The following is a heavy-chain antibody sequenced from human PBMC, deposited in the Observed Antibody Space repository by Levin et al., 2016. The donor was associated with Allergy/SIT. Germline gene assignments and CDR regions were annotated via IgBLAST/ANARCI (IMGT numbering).Heavy chain of an antibody. Sequence: LSLTCAATGFTFSNFGMHWVRQAPGKGLEWVTMMSFNGGKSVYTDSVKGRFTTSRDNSKNTLYLQMNSLRAEDTAVYYCARERAYWYFDLWGRGTLVTVSS. CDR2: MSFNGGKS. CDR3: ARERAYWYFDL. CDR1: GFTFSNFG. V-gene: IGHV3-30*03. J-gene: IGHJ2*01.